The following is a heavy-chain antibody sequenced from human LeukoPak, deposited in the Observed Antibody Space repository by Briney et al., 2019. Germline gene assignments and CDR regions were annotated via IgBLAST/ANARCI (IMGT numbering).Heavy chain of an antibody. CDR1: GFTFNSNG. D-gene: IGHD3-22*01. CDR3: AKAGDNSGYYPAFFYYMDV. Sequence: GGSLRLSCAASGFTFNSNGMHWVRQAPGKGLEGVALIWYDGSNKYYADSVKGRFTISRDNSKNTLYLQMNSLRAEDTAVYYCAKAGDNSGYYPAFFYYMDVWGRGTTVTVSS. CDR2: IWYDGSNK. J-gene: IGHJ6*03. V-gene: IGHV3-33*06.